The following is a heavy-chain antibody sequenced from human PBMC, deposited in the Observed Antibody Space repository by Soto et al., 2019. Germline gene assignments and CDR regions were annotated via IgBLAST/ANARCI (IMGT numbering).Heavy chain of an antibody. CDR1: GFTFSSYA. CDR2: ISYDGSNK. D-gene: IGHD2-15*01. CDR3: ARGSGGFDP. V-gene: IGHV3-30-3*01. J-gene: IGHJ5*02. Sequence: QVQLVESGGSVVQPGRSLRLSCAASGFTFSSYAMHWVRQAPGKGLEWVAVISYDGSNKYYADSVKGRFTISRDNSKNTLYLQMNSLRAEDTAVYYCARGSGGFDPWGQGTLVTVSS.